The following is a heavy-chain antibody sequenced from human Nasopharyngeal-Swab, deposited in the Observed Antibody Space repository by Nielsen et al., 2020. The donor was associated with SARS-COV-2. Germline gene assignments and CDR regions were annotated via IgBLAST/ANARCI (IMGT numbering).Heavy chain of an antibody. D-gene: IGHD5-12*01. CDR2: IKQDGSEK. CDR3: ATRNGYDASFDY. J-gene: IGHJ4*02. Sequence: GESLKISCAASGLTFTNSWMSWVRQAPGKGLEWVANIKQDGSEKYYVDSVKGRFTISRDNAKNSLYLQMNSLRAEDTAVYYCATRNGYDASFDYWGQGTLVTVSS. V-gene: IGHV3-7*01. CDR1: GLTFTNSW.